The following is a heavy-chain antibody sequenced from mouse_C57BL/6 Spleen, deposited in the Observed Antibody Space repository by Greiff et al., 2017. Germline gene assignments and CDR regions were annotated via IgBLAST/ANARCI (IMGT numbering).Heavy chain of an antibody. CDR1: GYTFTSYW. Sequence: QVQLQQPGAELVRPGSSVKLSCKASGYTFTSYWMDWVKQRPGQGLEWIGNIYPSDSETHYNQKFKDKATLTVDKSSSTAYMQLSSLTSEDSAVYYCARSRIDYYGSSYVDYAMDYWGQGTSVTVSS. V-gene: IGHV1-61*01. CDR2: IYPSDSET. CDR3: ARSRIDYYGSSYVDYAMDY. D-gene: IGHD1-1*01. J-gene: IGHJ4*01.